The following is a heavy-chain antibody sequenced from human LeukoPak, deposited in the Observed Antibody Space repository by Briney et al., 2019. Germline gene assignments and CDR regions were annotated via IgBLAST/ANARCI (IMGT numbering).Heavy chain of an antibody. CDR3: ARWDSGEWFHDAFDI. Sequence: SGTLSLTCTAYGGSMGNFYWNWIRQPPGKGLEWIGSIYHSGSTYYNPSLKSRVIISVDTPKNQFSLKLRSVTAADTALYYCARWDSGEWFHDAFDIWGQGTRVTVSS. CDR1: GGSMGNFY. J-gene: IGHJ3*02. V-gene: IGHV4-59*08. D-gene: IGHD3-3*01. CDR2: IYHSGST.